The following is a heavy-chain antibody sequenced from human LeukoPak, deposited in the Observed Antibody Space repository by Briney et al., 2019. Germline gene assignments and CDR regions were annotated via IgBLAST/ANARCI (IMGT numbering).Heavy chain of an antibody. D-gene: IGHD3-22*01. CDR3: ARGIVVMIFDI. CDR2: INSDGSST. J-gene: IGHJ3*02. V-gene: IGHV3-74*01. Sequence: GGSLRLSCAASGFTFSSYGMHWVRQAPGRGLVWVSRINSDGSSTSYADSVKGRFTISRDNAKNTLYLQMNSLRAEDTAVYYCARGIVVMIFDIWGQGTMVTVSS. CDR1: GFTFSSYG.